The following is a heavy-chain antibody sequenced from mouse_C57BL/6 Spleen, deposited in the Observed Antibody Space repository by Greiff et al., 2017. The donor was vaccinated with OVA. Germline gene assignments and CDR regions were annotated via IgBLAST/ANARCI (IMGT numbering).Heavy chain of an antibody. Sequence: QVHVKQSGAELVKPGASVKLSCKASGYTFTEYPIHWVKQRSGQGLEWIGWFYPGSGSIKYNEKFKDKATLTADKYSSTVYMELSRLTSEDSAVYFCARHEGARWYFDVWGTGTTVTVSS. J-gene: IGHJ1*03. V-gene: IGHV1-62-2*01. CDR1: GYTFTEYP. CDR2: FYPGSGSI. CDR3: ARHEGARWYFDV.